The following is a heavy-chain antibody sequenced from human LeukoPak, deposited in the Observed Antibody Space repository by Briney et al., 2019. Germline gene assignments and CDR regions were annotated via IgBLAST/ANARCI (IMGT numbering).Heavy chain of an antibody. V-gene: IGHV4-59*01. D-gene: IGHD3-3*01. Sequence: SETLSLTCAVYGGSFSSYYWSWIRQLPGKGLEWIGYIYYSGSTNYNPSLKSRVTISVDTSKNQFSLKLSSVTAADTAVYYCARASPYYDFWSGYYSDFDYWGQGTLVTVSS. J-gene: IGHJ4*02. CDR3: ARASPYYDFWSGYYSDFDY. CDR1: GGSFSSYY. CDR2: IYYSGST.